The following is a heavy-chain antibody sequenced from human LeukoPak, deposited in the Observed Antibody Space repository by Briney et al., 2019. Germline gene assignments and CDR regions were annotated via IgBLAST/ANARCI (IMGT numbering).Heavy chain of an antibody. D-gene: IGHD3-22*01. CDR1: GYSFTNHW. CDR3: ARRYLYYYDSSGFYFDS. J-gene: IGHJ4*02. Sequence: GESLKISCKGSGYSFTNHWIGWVRQMPGKGLEWMGVIYPGDSDTRYSPSFQGQVTISADTSISTAYLQWSSLKASDTAMYYCARRYLYYYDSSGFYFDSWGQGTLVTVSS. V-gene: IGHV5-51*01. CDR2: IYPGDSDT.